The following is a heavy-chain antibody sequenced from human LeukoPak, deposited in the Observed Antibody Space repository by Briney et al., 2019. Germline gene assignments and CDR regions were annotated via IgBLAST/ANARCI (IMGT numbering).Heavy chain of an antibody. Sequence: PGGSLRLSCDASGFPFGTYGMHWVCQAPGKGLEWVAFIRSDGSSTYYADSVKGRFTISRDNSKNTLYLQINSLRAEDTAVYYCAKDSRNTITFGGVIPDWGQGTPVTVSS. V-gene: IGHV3-30*02. J-gene: IGHJ4*02. CDR2: IRSDGSST. CDR3: AKDSRNTITFGGVIPD. D-gene: IGHD3-16*02. CDR1: GFPFGTYG.